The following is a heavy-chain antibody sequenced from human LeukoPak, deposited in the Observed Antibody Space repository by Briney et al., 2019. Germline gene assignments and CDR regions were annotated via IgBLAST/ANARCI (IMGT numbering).Heavy chain of an antibody. D-gene: IGHD4-11*01. J-gene: IGHJ6*03. Sequence: SETLSLTCTVSGGSINSTRHYWGWIRQPPGKGLEWIGSIYYSGDTHYNPSLRSRVTISVDTSKNQFSLRMHSMTAADTSFYYCATGSMTTRYYYYFHMDVWGPGTTVTVSS. CDR3: ATGSMTTRYYYYFHMDV. V-gene: IGHV4-39*01. CDR2: IYYSGDT. CDR1: GGSINSTRHY.